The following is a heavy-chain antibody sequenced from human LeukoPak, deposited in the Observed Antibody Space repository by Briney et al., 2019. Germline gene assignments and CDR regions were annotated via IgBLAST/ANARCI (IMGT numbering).Heavy chain of an antibody. J-gene: IGHJ4*02. CDR3: AGELEYSSSLVDY. Sequence: SETLSLTCTVSGGSISSSSYYWGWIRQPPGKGLEWIGSIYYSGSTYYNPSLKSRVTISVDTSKNQFSLKLSSVTAADTAVYYCAGELEYSSSLVDYWGQGTLVTVSS. D-gene: IGHD6-6*01. V-gene: IGHV4-39*01. CDR2: IYYSGST. CDR1: GGSISSSSYY.